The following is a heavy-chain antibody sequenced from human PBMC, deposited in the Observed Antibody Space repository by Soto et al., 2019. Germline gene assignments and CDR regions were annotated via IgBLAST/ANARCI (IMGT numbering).Heavy chain of an antibody. CDR2: IKNNAEGGTA. D-gene: IGHD1-1*01. CDR1: LLNFNIAW. J-gene: IGHJ3*02. Sequence: EEQLVESGGGLVERGGSLRLSCAASLLNFNIAWLSWVRQAPGKGLEWVGRIKNNAEGGTADSAAPVKARFIVSRDDSKNTLYLQMNSLKIEDTAMYYCTTMNDRDAFEIWGQGAMVTVSS. CDR3: TTMNDRDAFEI. V-gene: IGHV3-15*01.